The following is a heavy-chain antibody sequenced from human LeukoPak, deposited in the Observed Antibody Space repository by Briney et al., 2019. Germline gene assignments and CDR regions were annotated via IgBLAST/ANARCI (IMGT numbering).Heavy chain of an antibody. J-gene: IGHJ4*02. Sequence: GGSLRLSCAASGFTFSSYAMSWVRQAPGKGLEWVSAISGSGGNTYYADSVKGRFTISRDNSKNTLYLQMNSLRVEDTAIYYCAKAPQGYNSYALPANWGQGTLVTVSS. CDR2: ISGSGGNT. CDR1: GFTFSSYA. V-gene: IGHV3-23*01. D-gene: IGHD5-12*01. CDR3: AKAPQGYNSYALPAN.